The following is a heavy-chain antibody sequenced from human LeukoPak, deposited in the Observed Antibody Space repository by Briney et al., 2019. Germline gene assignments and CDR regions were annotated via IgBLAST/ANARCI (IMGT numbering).Heavy chain of an antibody. D-gene: IGHD4-23*01. Sequence: PGGSLRLSCAASGFTFSSYAMHWVRQAPGKGLEWVAVISYDGSNKYYADSVKGRFTISRDNSKNPLYLQMNSLRAEDTAVYYCARAGNYGGNSEGWTFGYWGQGTLVTVSS. V-gene: IGHV3-30*04. J-gene: IGHJ4*02. CDR2: ISYDGSNK. CDR3: ARAGNYGGNSEGWTFGY. CDR1: GFTFSSYA.